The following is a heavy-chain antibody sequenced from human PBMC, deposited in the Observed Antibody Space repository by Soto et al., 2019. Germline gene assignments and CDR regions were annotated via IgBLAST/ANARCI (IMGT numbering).Heavy chain of an antibody. CDR3: ARDLGWQQLVTGYYYGMDV. CDR1: GYTFTGYY. Sequence: EASVKVSCKASGYTFTGYYMHWVRQAPGQGLEWMGWINPNSGGTNYAQKFQGRVTMTRDTSISTAYMELSRLRSDDTAVYYCARDLGWQQLVTGYYYGMDVWGQGTTVTVSS. D-gene: IGHD6-13*01. J-gene: IGHJ6*02. CDR2: INPNSGGT. V-gene: IGHV1-2*02.